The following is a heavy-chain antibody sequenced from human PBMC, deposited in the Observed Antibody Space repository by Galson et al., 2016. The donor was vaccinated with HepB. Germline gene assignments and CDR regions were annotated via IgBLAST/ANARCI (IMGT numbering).Heavy chain of an antibody. D-gene: IGHD2-2*01. V-gene: IGHV3-23*01. CDR1: GFTFRNYG. CDR3: VQGSTAPAV. CDR2: ISRSGGST. J-gene: IGHJ6*04. Sequence: SLRLSCAASGFTFRNYGMPWVRQAPGKGLEVVSSISRSGGSTDYADSVKGRFTISRDNSKNTLSLQMNSLTADDTAIYYCVQGSTAPAVWGKGTTVTVSS.